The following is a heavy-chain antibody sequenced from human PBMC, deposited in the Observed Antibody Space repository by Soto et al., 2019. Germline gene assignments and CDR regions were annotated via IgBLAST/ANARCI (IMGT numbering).Heavy chain of an antibody. J-gene: IGHJ5*02. CDR1: GGSVSSGSYY. CDR2: IYYSGST. CDR3: ASSPGGWPNWFDP. Sequence: SETLSLTCTVSGGSVSSGSYYWSWIRQPPGKGLEWIGYIYYSGSTNYNPSLKSRVTISVDTSKNQFSLKLSSVTAADTAVYYWASSPGGWPNWFDPWGQGTLVTVSS. D-gene: IGHD2-15*01. V-gene: IGHV4-61*01.